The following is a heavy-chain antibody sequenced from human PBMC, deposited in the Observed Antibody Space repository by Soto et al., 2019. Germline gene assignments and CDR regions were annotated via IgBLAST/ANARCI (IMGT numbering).Heavy chain of an antibody. J-gene: IGHJ6*03. V-gene: IGHV3-74*01. CDR2: INSDGSST. CDR1: GFTFSSYW. Sequence: GGSLRLSCAASGFTFSSYWMHWVRQAPGKGLVWVSRINSDGSSTSYADSVKGRFTISRDNAKNTLYLQMNSLRAEDTAVYYCARGCSSTSCYDHYYYYMDVWGKGTTVTVSS. D-gene: IGHD2-2*01. CDR3: ARGCSSTSCYDHYYYYMDV.